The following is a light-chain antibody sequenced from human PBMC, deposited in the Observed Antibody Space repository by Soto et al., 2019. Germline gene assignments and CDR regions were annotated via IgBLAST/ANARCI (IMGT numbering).Light chain of an antibody. J-gene: IGKJ5*01. CDR2: AAS. CDR1: QSISRN. Sequence: DIQMTQSPSSLSASVGDRVTITCRASQSISRNLNWYQHKPGKAPKLLIYAASSLQKGVPSRFSGGGSGTEFTLSISSLQPEHFGTYYCQQSYTTASITFGQGTRLEIK. V-gene: IGKV1-39*01. CDR3: QQSYTTASIT.